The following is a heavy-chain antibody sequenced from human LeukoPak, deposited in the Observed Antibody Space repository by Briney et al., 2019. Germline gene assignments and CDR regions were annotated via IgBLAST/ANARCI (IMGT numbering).Heavy chain of an antibody. Sequence: PSETLSLTCTVSGGSISSYYWSWIRQPPGKGLEWIGYIYYSGSTNYNPSLKSRVTISVDTSKNQFSLKLSSVTAADTAVHYCARGEMYYYGSGSYSIDYWGQGTLVTVSS. CDR3: ARGEMYYYGSGSYSIDY. D-gene: IGHD3-10*01. V-gene: IGHV4-59*01. J-gene: IGHJ4*02. CDR1: GGSISSYY. CDR2: IYYSGST.